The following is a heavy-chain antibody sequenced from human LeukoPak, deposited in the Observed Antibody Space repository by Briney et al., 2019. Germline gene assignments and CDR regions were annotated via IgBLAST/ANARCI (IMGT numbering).Heavy chain of an antibody. CDR1: GGSLSSGGYY. J-gene: IGHJ6*02. Sequence: SETLSLTCTVSGGSLSSGGYYWSWIRQHPGKGLEWIGYIYDSGSTYYNQSLNNQITISVDTSKNQFSLKLSSVPAAATAVYYCASDSRGCSSTSCYSYGMDVWGQGTTVTVSS. D-gene: IGHD2-2*01. V-gene: IGHV4-31*01. CDR2: IYDSGST. CDR3: ASDSRGCSSTSCYSYGMDV.